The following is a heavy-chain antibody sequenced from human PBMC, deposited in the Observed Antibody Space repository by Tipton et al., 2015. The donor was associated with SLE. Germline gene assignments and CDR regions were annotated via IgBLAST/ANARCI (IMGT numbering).Heavy chain of an antibody. CDR1: GGSFTDYY. J-gene: IGHJ5*02. CDR2: INHSGST. D-gene: IGHD6-13*01. V-gene: IGHV4-34*01. Sequence: AGLVKPSETLSPTCAVYGGSFTDYYCTWIRQPPGKGLEWIGEINHSGSTNYNPSLKSRVTISVDTSKNQFSLKLSSVTAADTAVYYCARRIGAAVMNRVDPWGQGTLVIVSS. CDR3: ARRIGAAVMNRVDP.